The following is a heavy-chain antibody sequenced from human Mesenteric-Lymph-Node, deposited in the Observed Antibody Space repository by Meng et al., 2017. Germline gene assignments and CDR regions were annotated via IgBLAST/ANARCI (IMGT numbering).Heavy chain of an antibody. CDR1: GFTFSSYW. V-gene: IGHV3-23*04. CDR2: ISGAGDDT. J-gene: IGHJ4*02. CDR3: ARGGYSSGWGLDY. D-gene: IGHD6-19*01. Sequence: VGAGGGLVQPGGSLRLSCAASGFTFSSYWMSWVRQAPGKGLEWVSTISGAGDDTFYADSVKGRFTFSRDNSKNTLHLQMNSLRAEDSAVYHCARGGYSSGWGLDYWGQGTLVTVSS.